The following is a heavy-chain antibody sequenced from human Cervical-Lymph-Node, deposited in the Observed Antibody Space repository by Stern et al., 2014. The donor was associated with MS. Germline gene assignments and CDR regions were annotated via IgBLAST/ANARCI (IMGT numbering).Heavy chain of an antibody. J-gene: IGHJ4*02. CDR2: ISSVGSYI. D-gene: IGHD4-23*01. CDR1: GFTFSSYS. V-gene: IGHV3-21*01. CDR3: ARGRGGNYRYYFDY. Sequence: EVQLVASGGCLVKPWGSLRLSCAASGFTFSSYSMNWVRPAPGKVLEWGACISSVGSYIDYADSLKGLFTISRDNAKNSLYLQMNSLRAEDTAVYYCARGRGGNYRYYFDYWGQGTLVTVSS.